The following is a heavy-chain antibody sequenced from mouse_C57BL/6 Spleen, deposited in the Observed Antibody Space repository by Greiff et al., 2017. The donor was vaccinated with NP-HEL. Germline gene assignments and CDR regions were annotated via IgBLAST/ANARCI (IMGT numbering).Heavy chain of an antibody. J-gene: IGHJ2*01. CDR1: GYTFTSYW. CDR2: IDTSDSYT. D-gene: IGHD1-1*01. Sequence: QVQLQQPGAELVKPGASVKLSCKASGYTFTSYWMQWVKQRPGQGLEWIGEIDTSDSYTNYNQKFKGKATWTVDTSSSTAYMQLSSLTSEDSAVYYWARRGSLLREYFDYWGQGTTLTVSS. V-gene: IGHV1-50*01. CDR3: ARRGSLLREYFDY.